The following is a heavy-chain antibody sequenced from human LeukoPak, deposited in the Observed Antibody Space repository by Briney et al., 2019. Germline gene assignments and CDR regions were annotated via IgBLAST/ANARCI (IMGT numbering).Heavy chain of an antibody. V-gene: IGHV3-53*01. CDR2: IYSGGST. CDR1: GFTVSSNY. CDR3: ARHSRGSPIDD. Sequence: PGGSLRLSCAASGFTVSSNYMSWVRQAPGKGLEWLSMIYSGGSTYYADSVKGRFTISRDIPKNTLYLQLNSLRAEDTAVYYCARHSRGSPIDDWGQGTLVTVSS. J-gene: IGHJ4*02. D-gene: IGHD2-15*01.